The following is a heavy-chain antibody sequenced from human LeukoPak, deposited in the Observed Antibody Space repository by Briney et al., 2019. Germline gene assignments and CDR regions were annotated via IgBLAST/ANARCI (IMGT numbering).Heavy chain of an antibody. CDR2: IYYSGST. CDR1: GGSISSYY. V-gene: IGHV4-59*12. D-gene: IGHD3-9*01. J-gene: IGHJ4*02. Sequence: PSETLSLTCTVSGGSISSYYWSWIRQPPGEGLEWIGYIYYSGSTNYNPSLKSRVTISVDTSKNQFSLKLSSVTAADTAVYYCARGGDYDILTGPEIWGQGTLVTVSS. CDR3: ARGGDYDILTGPEI.